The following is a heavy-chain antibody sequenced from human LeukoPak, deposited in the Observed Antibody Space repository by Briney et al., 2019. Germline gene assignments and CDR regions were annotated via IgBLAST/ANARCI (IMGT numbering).Heavy chain of an antibody. V-gene: IGHV3-13*01. D-gene: IGHD3-9*01. CDR2: IGTAGDT. Sequence: GGSLRLSCAASGFTFSSYDMHWVRQATGKGLEWVSAIGTAGDTYYPGSVKGRFTISRENAKNSLYLQMNSLRAGDTAVYYCARDRRYYDILTGYDYYYGMDVWGQGTTVTVSS. CDR1: GFTFSSYD. J-gene: IGHJ6*02. CDR3: ARDRRYYDILTGYDYYYGMDV.